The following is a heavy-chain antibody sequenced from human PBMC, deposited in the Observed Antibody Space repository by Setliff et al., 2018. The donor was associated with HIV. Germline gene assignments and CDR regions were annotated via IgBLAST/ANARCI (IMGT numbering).Heavy chain of an antibody. CDR3: ARGGSGSPFDY. CDR2: IYTSGST. J-gene: IGHJ4*02. Sequence: SETLSLTCTVSGGSISSGSYYWSWIRQPAGKGLEWIGRIYTSGSTNYNPSLKSRVTISVDTSKNQFSLKLSSVTAADTAVYYCARGGSGSPFDYWGQGTMVTV. D-gene: IGHD1-26*01. CDR1: GGSISSGSYY. V-gene: IGHV4-61*02.